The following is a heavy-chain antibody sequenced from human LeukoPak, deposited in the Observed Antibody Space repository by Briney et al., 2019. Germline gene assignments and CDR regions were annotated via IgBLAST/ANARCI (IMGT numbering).Heavy chain of an antibody. Sequence: ASVKVSCKASGYTFTSYGISWVRQAPGQGLEWMGWISAYNGNTNYAQKLQGRVTMTTDTSTSTAYMELRSLRSDDTAAYYCARIGSSGYYYLSYFDYWGQGTLVTVSS. CDR1: GYTFTSYG. CDR3: ARIGSSGYYYLSYFDY. CDR2: ISAYNGNT. J-gene: IGHJ4*02. D-gene: IGHD3-22*01. V-gene: IGHV1-18*01.